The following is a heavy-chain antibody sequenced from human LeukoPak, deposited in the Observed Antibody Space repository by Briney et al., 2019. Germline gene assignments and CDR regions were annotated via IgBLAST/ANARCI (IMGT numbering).Heavy chain of an antibody. V-gene: IGHV1-18*01. CDR3: ARDGPEFYYIVVVPAAPTGWFDP. D-gene: IGHD2-2*01. CDR1: GYTFTSYG. Sequence: ASVKVSCKASGYTFTSYGISWVQQAPGQGLEWMGWISAYNGNTNYAQKLQGRVTMTTDTSTSTAYMELRSLRSDDTAVYYCARDGPEFYYIVVVPAAPTGWFDPWGQGTLVTVSS. CDR2: ISAYNGNT. J-gene: IGHJ5*02.